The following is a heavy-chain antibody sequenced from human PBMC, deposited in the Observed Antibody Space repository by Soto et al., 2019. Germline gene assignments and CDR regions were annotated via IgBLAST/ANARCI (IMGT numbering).Heavy chain of an antibody. CDR3: ARGKNWFDR. J-gene: IGHJ5*02. CDR2: IYYIGST. Sequence: QVQLQESGPGLVKPSETLSLTCSVSGASITSAYWNWIRQPPGKGLEWVGYIYYIGSTNYNPSLKSRVTMSLYTSNNQLSLDLRFVTAEDTAVYYCARGKNWFDRWGQGTLVTVSS. V-gene: IGHV4-59*08. CDR1: GASITSAY.